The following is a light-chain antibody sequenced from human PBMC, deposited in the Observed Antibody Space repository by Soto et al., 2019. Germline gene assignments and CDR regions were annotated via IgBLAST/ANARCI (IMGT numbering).Light chain of an antibody. Sequence: QSALTQPRSVSGSPGQSVTISCTGTSSDVGGYNYVSWYQHHPGKAPKLMIYDVTKRPSGVRDRFSASKSGNTASRTISGLQAEDEADYYCCSYAGSYTFGFGTGTKLTVL. J-gene: IGLJ1*01. CDR3: CSYAGSYTFG. CDR1: SSDVGGYNY. CDR2: DVT. V-gene: IGLV2-11*01.